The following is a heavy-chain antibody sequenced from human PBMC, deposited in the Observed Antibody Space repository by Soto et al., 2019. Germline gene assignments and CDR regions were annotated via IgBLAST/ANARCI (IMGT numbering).Heavy chain of an antibody. CDR2: IIPILGIA. V-gene: IGHV1-69*02. J-gene: IGHJ6*03. CDR1: GGTFSSYT. Sequence: QVQLVQSGAEVKKPGSSVKVSCKASGGTFSSYTISWVRQAPGQGLEWMGRIIPILGIANYAQKFQGRVTITADKVTSTVYMELSSLRAEDTAVYYCASKYSSGGSGYLRGYYDYYREFWGKGTTVTVSS. D-gene: IGHD2-15*01. CDR3: ASKYSSGGSGYLRGYYDYYREF.